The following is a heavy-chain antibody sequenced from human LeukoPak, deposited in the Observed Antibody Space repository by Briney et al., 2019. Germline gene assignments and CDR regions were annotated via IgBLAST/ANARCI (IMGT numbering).Heavy chain of an antibody. CDR3: ARYRSWYSFDY. Sequence: SETLSLPCSVSGGSISSSIYYWSWIRQPPGKGLEWIGNIYYSGSTYYNPSLKSRVSLSVDTSKNQFSLKLSSVTAADTAVYYCARYRSWYSFDYWGQATQLTVSS. V-gene: IGHV4-39*01. CDR2: IYYSGST. D-gene: IGHD6-19*01. CDR1: GGSISSSIYY. J-gene: IGHJ4*02.